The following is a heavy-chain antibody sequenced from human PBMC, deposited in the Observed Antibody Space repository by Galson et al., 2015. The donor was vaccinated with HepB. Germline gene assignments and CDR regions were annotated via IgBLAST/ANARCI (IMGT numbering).Heavy chain of an antibody. V-gene: IGHV3-66*01. J-gene: IGHJ2*01. Sequence: SLRLSCAASGFTVSSNSMSWVRQAPGKGLEWVSVIYSGGSTYFVDSVKGRFTISRDNSKNTLYLQMNSLRAEDTAVYYCARVGRSDLWYFDLWGRGTLVTVSS. CDR3: ARVGRSDLWYFDL. CDR1: GFTVSSNS. D-gene: IGHD1-26*01. CDR2: IYSGGST.